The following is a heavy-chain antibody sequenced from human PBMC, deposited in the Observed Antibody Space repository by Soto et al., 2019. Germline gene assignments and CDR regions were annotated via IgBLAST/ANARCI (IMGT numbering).Heavy chain of an antibody. CDR3: ATEAEDADFDN. CDR2: IWYDGSNK. V-gene: IGHV3-33*01. Sequence: GWSLRLSCAASGFTFSSYGMHWVRQAPGKGLEWVAFIWYDGSNKYYADSVKGRFTISRDNSKSTLYLQMNSLGAEDTAVYYCATEAEDADFDNWGQGTLVIVSS. J-gene: IGHJ4*02. D-gene: IGHD2-15*01. CDR1: GFTFSSYG.